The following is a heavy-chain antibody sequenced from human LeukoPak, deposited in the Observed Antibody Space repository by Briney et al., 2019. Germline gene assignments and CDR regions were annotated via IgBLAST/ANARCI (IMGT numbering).Heavy chain of an antibody. CDR2: IIPIFGTA. Sequence: SVKVSCKASGGSFSSYAISWVRQAPGQGLEWMGSIIPIFGTAHYAQKFQGRVTITTDESTSTAYMELSSLRSEDTAMYYCAREDSSGWSADYMDVWGKGTAVTVSS. CDR1: GGSFSSYA. J-gene: IGHJ6*03. D-gene: IGHD6-19*01. V-gene: IGHV1-69*05. CDR3: AREDSSGWSADYMDV.